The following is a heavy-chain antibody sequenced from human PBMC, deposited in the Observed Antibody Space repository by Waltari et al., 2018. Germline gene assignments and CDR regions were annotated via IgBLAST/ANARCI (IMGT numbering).Heavy chain of an antibody. V-gene: IGHV4-59*01. CDR3: ARLRLDSSGFFDY. J-gene: IGHJ4*02. D-gene: IGHD3-22*01. Sequence: QVQLQESGPGLVKPSETLSLTCTVSGGSISSYYRSWIRQPPGKGLEWIGYIYYSGSTNYNPSLKSRVTISVDTSKNQFSLKLSSVTAADTAVYYCARLRLDSSGFFDYWGQGTLVTVSS. CDR2: IYYSGST. CDR1: GGSISSYY.